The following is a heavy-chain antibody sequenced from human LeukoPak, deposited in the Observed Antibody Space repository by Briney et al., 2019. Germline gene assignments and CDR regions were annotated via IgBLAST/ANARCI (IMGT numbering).Heavy chain of an antibody. V-gene: IGHV3-23*01. CDR2: ISLNGETT. Sequence: GGSLRLSCAVSGFSVSSFGMSWVRQAPGRGLEWISAISLNGETTWYADSVKGRFIISRDNSKNTLYLQLTSLRAEDTAVYYCAQGFSSGWYPYWGQGSLVSVSS. J-gene: IGHJ4*02. D-gene: IGHD6-19*01. CDR1: GFSVSSFG. CDR3: AQGFSSGWYPY.